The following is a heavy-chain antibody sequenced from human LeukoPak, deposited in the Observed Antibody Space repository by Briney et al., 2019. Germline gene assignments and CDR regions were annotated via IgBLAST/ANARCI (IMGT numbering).Heavy chain of an antibody. CDR3: ARSITMVRGVQYYYYYYMDV. V-gene: IGHV4-59*01. CDR2: IYYSGST. CDR1: GGSISSYY. D-gene: IGHD3-10*01. Sequence: SETLSLTCTVSGGSISSYYWSWIRQPPGKGLEWIGYIYYSGSTNYNPSLKSRVTISVDTSKNQFSLKLSSVTAADTAVYYCARSITMVRGVQYYYYYYMDVWGKGTTVTISS. J-gene: IGHJ6*03.